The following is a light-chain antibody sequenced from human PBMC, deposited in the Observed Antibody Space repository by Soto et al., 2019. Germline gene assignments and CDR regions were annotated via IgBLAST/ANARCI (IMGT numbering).Light chain of an antibody. J-gene: IGKJ4*02. CDR3: QQYINWPLT. CDR1: ESVSSF. V-gene: IGKV3-15*01. Sequence: XIVVTPSPATLSVSPGEGATLSCRASESVSSFLAWYQQKPGQSLRLLIYGASTRATGIPARFSGSGSETEFTLTISSLQSEDFAIYYCQQYINWPLTFGGGTKVDIK. CDR2: GAS.